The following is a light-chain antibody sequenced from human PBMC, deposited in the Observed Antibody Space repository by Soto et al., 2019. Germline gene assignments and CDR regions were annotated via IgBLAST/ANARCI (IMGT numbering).Light chain of an antibody. V-gene: IGKV1-13*02. Sequence: AIQLTQSPSSLSASVGDRVTITCRASQGISSALAWYQQKPGKAPKLLIYDASSLESGVPSRFSGSGSGTDFTLIISSLQPEDFATYYCQQFNTYPQGLTFGGGTKVEIK. CDR2: DAS. J-gene: IGKJ4*01. CDR1: QGISSA. CDR3: QQFNTYPQGLT.